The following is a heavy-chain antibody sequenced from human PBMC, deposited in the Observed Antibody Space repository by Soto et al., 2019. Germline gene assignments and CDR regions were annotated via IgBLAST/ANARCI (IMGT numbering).Heavy chain of an antibody. V-gene: IGHV3-30*03. CDR2: ISYDGSNK. CDR1: GFTFSSYS. J-gene: IGHJ6*02. Sequence: HPGGSLRLSCAASGFTFSSYSMNWVRQAPGKGLEWVAVISYDGSNKYYADSVKGRFTISRDNSKNTLYLQMNSLRAEDTAVYYCARDQAAITMIVVVIRYYYYGMDVWGQGTTVTVSS. CDR3: ARDQAAITMIVVVIRYYYYGMDV. D-gene: IGHD3-22*01.